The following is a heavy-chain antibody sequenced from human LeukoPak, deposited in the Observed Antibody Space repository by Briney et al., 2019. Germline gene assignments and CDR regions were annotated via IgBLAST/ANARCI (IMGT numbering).Heavy chain of an antibody. D-gene: IGHD6-13*01. CDR3: TRLSYSITWYYDS. V-gene: IGHV3-73*01. J-gene: IGHJ4*02. Sequence: GGSLKLSCAASGFTFSGSAMHWVRQVPGKGLEWVGRIRSKGNNYATVYSTSVKGRFTISRDDSKNTAYLQMNSLQPEDTAMYYCTRLSYSITWYYDSWGQGTLVTVSS. CDR1: GFTFSGSA. CDR2: IRSKGNNYAT.